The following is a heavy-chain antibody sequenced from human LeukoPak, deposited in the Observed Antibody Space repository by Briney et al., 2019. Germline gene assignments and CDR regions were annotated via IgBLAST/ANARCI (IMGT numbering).Heavy chain of an antibody. J-gene: IGHJ6*02. CDR2: IIPIFGTA. V-gene: IGHV1-69*13. CDR3: ARDTIFGVVIPRYYYGMDV. CDR1: GGTFSSYA. D-gene: IGHD3-3*01. Sequence: SVKVSCKASGGTFSSYAISWVRQAPGQGLEWMGGIIPIFGTANYAQKFQGRVTITADESTSTAYMELSSLRSEDTAVYYRARDTIFGVVIPRYYYGMDVWGQGTTVTVSS.